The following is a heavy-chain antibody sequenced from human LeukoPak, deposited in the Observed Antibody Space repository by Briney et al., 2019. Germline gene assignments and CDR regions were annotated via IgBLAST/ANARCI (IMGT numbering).Heavy chain of an antibody. CDR1: GYTFTSYG. CDR2: IIPILGIA. Sequence: GASVTVSCKASGYTFTSYGISWVRQAPGQGLEWMGRIIPILGIANYAQKFQGRVTITADKSTSTAYMELSSLRSEDTAVYYCARVGYNWNYFIDYWGQGTLVTVSS. J-gene: IGHJ4*02. V-gene: IGHV1-69*04. D-gene: IGHD1-7*01. CDR3: ARVGYNWNYFIDY.